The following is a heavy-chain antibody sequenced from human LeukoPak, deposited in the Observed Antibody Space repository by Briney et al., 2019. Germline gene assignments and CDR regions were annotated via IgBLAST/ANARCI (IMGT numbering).Heavy chain of an antibody. CDR3: TKSGPHYFDY. V-gene: IGHV3-23*01. J-gene: IGHJ4*02. CDR2: ISGSGGST. D-gene: IGHD1-14*01. Sequence: GGSLRLSCAASGFTVNSNYMRWVRQALGKGLEWASSISGSGGSTYYADSVKGRFTISRDNSKNTLYLQMNSLRAEDTAVYYCTKSGPHYFDYWGQGTLVTVSS. CDR1: GFTVNSNY.